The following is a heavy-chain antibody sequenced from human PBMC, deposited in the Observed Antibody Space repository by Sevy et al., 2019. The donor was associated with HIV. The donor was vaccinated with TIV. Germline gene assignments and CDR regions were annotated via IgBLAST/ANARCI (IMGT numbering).Heavy chain of an antibody. CDR2: IRHGGYT. Sequence: SETLSLTCIVSGASISNTAYYWGWIRQSPGKGLEWIAGIRHGGYTFYNPSLKSRVTISADTWKNQFSLKLTSVSAAYTSIYYCVGPKLTYTNGWHYFDYWGQGTVVTVSS. V-gene: IGHV4-39*01. CDR3: VGPKLTYTNGWHYFDY. J-gene: IGHJ4*02. D-gene: IGHD2-8*01. CDR1: GASISNTAYY.